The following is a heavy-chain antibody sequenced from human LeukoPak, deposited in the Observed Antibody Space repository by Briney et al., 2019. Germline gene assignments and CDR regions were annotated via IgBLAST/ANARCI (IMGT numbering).Heavy chain of an antibody. V-gene: IGHV3-9*01. CDR1: GFTFDDYA. CDR2: ISWNSGSI. D-gene: IGHD4-23*01. J-gene: IGHJ3*02. CDR3: AKDTGDYGGKNGAFDI. Sequence: PGGSLRLSCAASGFTFDDYAMHWVRQAPGKGLEWVSGISWNSGSIGYADSVKGRFTISRDNAKNSLYLQMNSLRAEDTALYYCAKDTGDYGGKNGAFDIWGQGTMVTVSS.